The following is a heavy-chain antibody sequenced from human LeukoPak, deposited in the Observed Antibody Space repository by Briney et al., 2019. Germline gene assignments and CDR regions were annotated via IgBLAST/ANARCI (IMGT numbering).Heavy chain of an antibody. CDR1: GGSIRSTYYL. CDR2: IYPSGST. CDR3: ARRSEFDNTHYHYFDY. D-gene: IGHD2-15*01. J-gene: IGHJ4*02. V-gene: IGHV4-39*01. Sequence: PSETLSLTCTVSGGSIRSTYYLWDWIRQAPGKGLEWIGTIYPSGSTEYNPSLKSRVAIFVDTSKNQFSLILHSVAAADTAVYYCARRSEFDNTHYHYFDYWGQGALVTVSS.